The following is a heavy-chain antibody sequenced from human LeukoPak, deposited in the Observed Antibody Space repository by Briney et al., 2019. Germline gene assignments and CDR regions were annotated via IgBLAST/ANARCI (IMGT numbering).Heavy chain of an antibody. CDR2: ISSSSSYI. V-gene: IGHV3-21*01. Sequence: PGGSLRLSRAASGFTFSSYSMNCVRQAPGKGLEWVSSISSSSSYIYYADSVKGRFTISKDNAKNSLYLQMNSLRAEDKAVYYCARDAEDYYDSSGYQYYFDYWGQGTLVTVSS. D-gene: IGHD3-22*01. CDR3: ARDAEDYYDSSGYQYYFDY. CDR1: GFTFSSYS. J-gene: IGHJ4*02.